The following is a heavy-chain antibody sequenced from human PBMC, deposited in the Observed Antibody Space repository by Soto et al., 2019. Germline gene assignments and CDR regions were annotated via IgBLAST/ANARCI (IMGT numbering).Heavy chain of an antibody. CDR1: GYTFTSYG. J-gene: IGHJ4*02. CDR2: ISAYNGNT. Sequence: GASVKVSCKASGYTFTSYGISWVRQAPGQGLEWMGWISAYNGNTNYAQKLQGRVTMTTDTSTSTAYMELRSLRSDDTAVYYCARNLNDYDFWSGYFDYWGQGTRVTVSS. CDR3: ARNLNDYDFWSGYFDY. V-gene: IGHV1-18*01. D-gene: IGHD3-3*01.